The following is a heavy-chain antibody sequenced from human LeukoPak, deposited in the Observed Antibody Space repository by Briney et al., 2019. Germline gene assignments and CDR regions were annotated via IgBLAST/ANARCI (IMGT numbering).Heavy chain of an antibody. J-gene: IGHJ2*01. CDR3: RILRLSSGLCWFFDV. CDR1: GYTFNAYY. Sequence: GASVKVSCKASGYTFNAYYLHWVRQAPGQGLEWMGWINPNSGDTKYAQKFQGRVTMTWDTSTSTAYMEPSRLRFDDAAVYSCRILRLSSGLCWFFDVWGRGTLVTVSS. D-gene: IGHD2-15*01. CDR2: INPNSGDT. V-gene: IGHV1-2*02.